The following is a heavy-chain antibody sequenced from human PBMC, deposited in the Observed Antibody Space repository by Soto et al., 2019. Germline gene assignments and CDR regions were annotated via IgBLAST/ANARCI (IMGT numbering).Heavy chain of an antibody. CDR2: VFHTGTT. V-gene: IGHV4-4*02. Sequence: QVQMQESGPGLVKPSGTLSLTCAVSGDSFSSPYYRCWVRQPPGKGLEWIGEVFHTGTTSYNPSLRRRVTMSMYTSINPFSLDLRSVTAEATAVYYCARSAGWYAVHSWGPGTLVIVSS. D-gene: IGHD6-19*01. CDR1: GDSFSSPYY. CDR3: ARSAGWYAVHS. J-gene: IGHJ4*02.